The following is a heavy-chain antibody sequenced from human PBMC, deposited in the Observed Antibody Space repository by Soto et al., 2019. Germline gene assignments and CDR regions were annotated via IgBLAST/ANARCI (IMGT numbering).Heavy chain of an antibody. Sequence: ASVKVSCKASGYTFTSYDINWVRQATGQGLEWMGWMNPNNGNTGYAQKFQGRVTMTRNTSISTAYMELSSLRSEDTAVYYCARGGSGYYYYYYYMDVWGKGTTVTVSS. V-gene: IGHV1-8*01. CDR3: ARGGSGYYYYYYYMDV. CDR1: GYTFTSYD. J-gene: IGHJ6*03. CDR2: MNPNNGNT. D-gene: IGHD3-3*01.